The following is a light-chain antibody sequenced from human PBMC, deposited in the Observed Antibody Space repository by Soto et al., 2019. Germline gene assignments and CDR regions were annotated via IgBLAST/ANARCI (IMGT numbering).Light chain of an antibody. CDR1: QSVSSNY. V-gene: IGKV3-20*01. CDR3: QQYGSSPRL. Sequence: TQSPGTLSLSPGERATLSCRASQSVSSNYLAWYQQKLGQAPRLLIYGASSRATGIPDRFSGGGSGTDFTLTISRLEPEDFAVYYCQQYGSSPRLFGQGTKVDIK. J-gene: IGKJ1*01. CDR2: GAS.